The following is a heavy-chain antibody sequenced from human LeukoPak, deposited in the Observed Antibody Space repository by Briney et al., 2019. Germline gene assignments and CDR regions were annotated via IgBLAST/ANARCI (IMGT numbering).Heavy chain of an antibody. Sequence: SETLSLTCAVYGGSFSGYYWSWIRQPPGKGLEWIGEINHSGSTNYNPSLKSRVTISVDTSKNQFSLNLYSVTAADTAVYYCARHKPTGGVDAFDMWGQGTTVTVSS. J-gene: IGHJ3*02. D-gene: IGHD3-16*01. CDR1: GGSFSGYY. CDR3: ARHKPTGGVDAFDM. CDR2: INHSGST. V-gene: IGHV4-34*01.